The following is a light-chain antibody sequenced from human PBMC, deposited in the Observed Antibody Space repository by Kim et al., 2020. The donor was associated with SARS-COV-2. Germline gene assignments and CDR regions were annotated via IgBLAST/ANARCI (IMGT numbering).Light chain of an antibody. CDR3: QAWDTTVV. CDR2: QDK. J-gene: IGLJ2*01. CDR1: QLGDKY. Sequence: VSWSPEQTASIPCSGEQLGDKYVCWYQQRPGQSPVLVIYQDKNRPSGIPERFSGSNSGNTATLTISGTQAMDEADYYCQAWDTTVVFGGGTQLTVL. V-gene: IGLV3-1*01.